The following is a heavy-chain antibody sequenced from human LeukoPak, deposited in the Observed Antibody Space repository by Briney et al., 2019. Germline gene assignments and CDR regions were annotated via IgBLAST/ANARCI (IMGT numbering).Heavy chain of an antibody. V-gene: IGHV3-15*04. Sequence: GGSLRLSCAASGFTFSYAWMSWVRQAPGKWLEWVGRIGRKTDGGTTDYAAPVKGRFSISRDDSGDTLYLHMNSLKTEDTAVYYCNTDGDGYNKAYSWGQGTLVTVSS. CDR2: IGRKTDGGTT. CDR3: NTDGDGYNKAYS. D-gene: IGHD5-24*01. CDR1: GFTFSYAW. J-gene: IGHJ4*02.